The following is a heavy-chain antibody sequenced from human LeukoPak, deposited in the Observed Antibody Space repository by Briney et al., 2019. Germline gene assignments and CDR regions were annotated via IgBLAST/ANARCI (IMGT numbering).Heavy chain of an antibody. CDR1: GGSISSSSYY. V-gene: IGHV4-39*07. J-gene: IGHJ4*02. CDR2: IYYSGST. D-gene: IGHD3-22*01. CDR3: ARDYYYDTNGYFYAKYYFDY. Sequence: SETLSLTCTVSGGSISSSSYYWGWIRQPPGKGLEWIGSIYYSGSTYYNPSLKSRVTMSVDTSKNQFSLKLRSVTAADTAVYYCARDYYYDTNGYFYAKYYFDYWGQGTLVTVSS.